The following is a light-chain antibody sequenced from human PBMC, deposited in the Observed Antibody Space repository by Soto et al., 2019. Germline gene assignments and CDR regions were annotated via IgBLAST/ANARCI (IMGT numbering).Light chain of an antibody. J-gene: IGLJ1*01. CDR1: SSDVGGYNS. CDR3: SSYTTNTGLEYV. CDR2: EGS. V-gene: IGLV2-14*01. Sequence: QSALTQPASVSGSPGQSITISCTGTSSDVGGYNSVSWYQHHPGKAPKLMIYEGSNRPSGVSDRFSGYKSGNTASLTISGLQAEDEADYYCSSYTTNTGLEYVFGTGTKGTVL.